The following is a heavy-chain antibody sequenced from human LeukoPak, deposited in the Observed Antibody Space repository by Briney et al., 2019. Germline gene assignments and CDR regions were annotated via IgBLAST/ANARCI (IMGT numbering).Heavy chain of an antibody. CDR3: ARHKALHKGDAFDI. CDR2: IHYTGRA. J-gene: IGHJ3*02. CDR1: GGSISAYY. Sequence: SETLSLTCTVSGGSISAYYWIWIRQPPGKGLEWIAYIHYTGRANYSPSFKSRATTSVDTSKNQFSLRLSSVTTADTGVYDCARHKALHKGDAFDIWGQGTMVTVSS. V-gene: IGHV4-59*08.